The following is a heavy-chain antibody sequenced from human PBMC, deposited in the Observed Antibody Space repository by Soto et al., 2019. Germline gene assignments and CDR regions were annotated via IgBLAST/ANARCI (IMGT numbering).Heavy chain of an antibody. CDR1: GYTFTGYY. Sequence: ASVKVSCKASGYTFTGYYVHWVRQAPGQGLEWMGWINPNSGDTYLAQRFQGRVTMNRDTSIGIAYMELRGLTSDDTAEYYCAKGGAIVAAGTRVYLYNAMDVWGQGTTVTVSS. CDR3: AKGGAIVAAGTRVYLYNAMDV. D-gene: IGHD1-26*01. J-gene: IGHJ6*02. CDR2: INPNSGDT. V-gene: IGHV1-2*02.